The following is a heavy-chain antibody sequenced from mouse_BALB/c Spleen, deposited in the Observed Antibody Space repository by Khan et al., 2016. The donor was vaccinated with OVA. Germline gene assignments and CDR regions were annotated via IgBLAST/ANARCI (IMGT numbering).Heavy chain of an antibody. CDR3: ARRTTVYAMDY. J-gene: IGHJ4*01. D-gene: IGHD1-1*01. CDR1: GYTFTSNT. CDR2: INPRSGYS. Sequence: QVQLQQPGAELARPGASVKMSCRASGYTFTSNTMHWVKQRPGQGLEWIGYINPRSGYSNYNQNFKDKATLTADKSSRTAYMQLSSLTSEDSAVYYCARRTTVYAMDYWGQGTSVTVSS. V-gene: IGHV1-4*01.